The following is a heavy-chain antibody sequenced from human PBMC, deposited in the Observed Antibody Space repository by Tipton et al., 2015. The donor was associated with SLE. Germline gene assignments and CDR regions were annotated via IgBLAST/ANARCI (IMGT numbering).Heavy chain of an antibody. CDR1: GGSISSGGYY. J-gene: IGHJ3*01. CDR3: ARDRAYCGGDSYRGVFDF. Sequence: TLSLTCTVSGGSISSGGYYWSWIRQHPGKGLEWIGYIYYSGSTYYNPSLKSRVTISVDTSKNQFSLKLSSVTAADTAVYYCARDRAYCGGDSYRGVFDFWAQGTMVPVSS. CDR2: IYYSGST. V-gene: IGHV4-31*03. D-gene: IGHD2-21*01.